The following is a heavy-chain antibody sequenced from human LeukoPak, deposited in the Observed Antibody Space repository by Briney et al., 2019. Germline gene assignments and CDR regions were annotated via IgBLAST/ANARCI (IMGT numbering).Heavy chain of an antibody. CDR2: IIPIFGTA. CDR3: ARCSTSCYRDYYYYGMDA. D-gene: IGHD2-2*02. CDR1: GGTFSSYA. V-gene: IGHV1-69*01. Sequence: SVKVSCKASGGTFSSYAISWVRQAPGQGLEWMGGIIPIFGTANYAQKFQGRVTITADESTSTAYMELSSLRSEDTAVYYCARCSTSCYRDYYYYGMDAWGKGTTVTVSS. J-gene: IGHJ6*04.